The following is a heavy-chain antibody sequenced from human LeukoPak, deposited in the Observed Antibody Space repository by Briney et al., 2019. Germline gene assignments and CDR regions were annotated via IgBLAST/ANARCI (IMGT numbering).Heavy chain of an antibody. CDR2: MNPNSGNT. J-gene: IGHJ4*02. CDR1: GYTFTSYD. D-gene: IGHD3-3*01. CDR3: ARVRWSVGYYFDY. Sequence: ASVKVSCKASGYTFTSYDINWVRQATGQGLEWMGWMNPNSGNTGYAQKFQGRVTMTRNTSISTAYMELSSLRSEDTAVYYCARVRWSVGYYFDYWGQGTLVTVSS. V-gene: IGHV1-8*01.